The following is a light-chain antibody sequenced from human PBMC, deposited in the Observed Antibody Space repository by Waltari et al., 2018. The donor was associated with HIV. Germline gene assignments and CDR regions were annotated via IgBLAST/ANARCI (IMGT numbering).Light chain of an antibody. CDR1: SSAVGSYNL. CDR2: DVS. J-gene: IGLJ2*01. V-gene: IGLV2-23*02. CDR3: CSYANSSDV. Sequence: QSPLPHPASMSGSPGQSITITCPGTSSAVGSYNLISWYQQHPSKAPKFITYDVSTRPSGFSNRFSCSKSGNTASLTISGLQAEDEADYYCCSYANSSDVFGGGTKVTVL.